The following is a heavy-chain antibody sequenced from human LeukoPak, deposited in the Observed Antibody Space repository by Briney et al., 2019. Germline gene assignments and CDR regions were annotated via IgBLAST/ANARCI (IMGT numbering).Heavy chain of an antibody. J-gene: IGHJ4*02. Sequence: SETLSLTCAVYGGSFSGYYWSWIRQPPGKGLEWIGEINHSGSTNYNPSLKSRVTISADTSKNQFSLKLSSVTAADTAVYYCARDWYSSSSRAHRTFDYWGQGTLVTVSS. D-gene: IGHD6-13*01. CDR1: GGSFSGYY. V-gene: IGHV4-34*01. CDR2: INHSGST. CDR3: ARDWYSSSSRAHRTFDY.